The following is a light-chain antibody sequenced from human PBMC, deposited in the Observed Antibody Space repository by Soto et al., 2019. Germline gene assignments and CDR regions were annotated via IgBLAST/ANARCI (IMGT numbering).Light chain of an antibody. J-gene: IGKJ1*01. V-gene: IGKV3-20*01. Sequence: IVLTRSPGALSLSPGERATLSCRASQSLRSGDLAWYQQIPGQAPRLLIYGASSRATGIPDRFSGSGCGTEFNLTRRRLKTEDMAVYYCHQNSSSRRTSGQGTKV. CDR3: HQNSSSRRT. CDR2: GAS. CDR1: QSLRSGD.